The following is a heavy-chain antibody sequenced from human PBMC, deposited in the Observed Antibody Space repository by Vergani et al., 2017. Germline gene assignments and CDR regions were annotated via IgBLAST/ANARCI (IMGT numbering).Heavy chain of an antibody. CDR1: GGSISSGGYY. D-gene: IGHD4-17*01. J-gene: IGHJ4*02. CDR3: ARGSIDYGDYAYFDY. V-gene: IGHV4-31*03. Sequence: QVQLQQWGAGLLKPSETLSLTCTVSGGSISSGGYYWSWIRQHPGKGLEWIGYIYYSGSTYYNPSLKSRVTISVDTSKNQFSLKLSSVTAADTAVYYCARGSIDYGDYAYFDYWGQGTLVTVSS. CDR2: IYYSGST.